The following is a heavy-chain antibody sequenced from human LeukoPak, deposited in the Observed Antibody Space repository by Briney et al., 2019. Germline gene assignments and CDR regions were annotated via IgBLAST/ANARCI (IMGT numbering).Heavy chain of an antibody. D-gene: IGHD6-19*01. Sequence: SVKVSCKASGGTFSSYTISWVRQAPGQGLEWMGRIIPILGIANYAQKFQGRVTITADKSTSTAYMELSSLRSEDTAMYYCARHPQTYTSGWYLWDYWGQGTLVTVSS. CDR3: ARHPQTYTSGWYLWDY. V-gene: IGHV1-69*02. J-gene: IGHJ4*02. CDR2: IIPILGIA. CDR1: GGTFSSYT.